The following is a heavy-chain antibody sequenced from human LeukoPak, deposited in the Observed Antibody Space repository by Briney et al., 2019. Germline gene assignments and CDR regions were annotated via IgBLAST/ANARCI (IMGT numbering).Heavy chain of an antibody. V-gene: IGHV4-31*03. CDR2: IYYSGST. CDR3: ARGDIVVAMDV. CDR1: GGSISSGGYY. D-gene: IGHD2-2*01. J-gene: IGHJ6*02. Sequence: SETLSLTCTVSGGSISSGGYYWSWIRQHPGKGLEWIGYIYYSGSTYYNPSLKSRVTISVDTSKDQFSLKLSSVTAADTAVYYCARGDIVVAMDVWGQGTTVTVSS.